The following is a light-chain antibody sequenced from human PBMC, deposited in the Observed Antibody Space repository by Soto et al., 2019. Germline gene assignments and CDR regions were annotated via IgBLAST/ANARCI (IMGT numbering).Light chain of an antibody. Sequence: EIVFTQSAATLSLSPGERATLSCRASQSVSSDLAWYQQKPGQAPRLLIYDASNRATGIPARFSGSGSGTDFPLTISSLEAEDFAVYYCQQRSNWLPIPFGQGTRLAI. CDR3: QQRSNWLPIP. CDR1: QSVSSD. V-gene: IGKV3-11*01. CDR2: DAS. J-gene: IGKJ5*01.